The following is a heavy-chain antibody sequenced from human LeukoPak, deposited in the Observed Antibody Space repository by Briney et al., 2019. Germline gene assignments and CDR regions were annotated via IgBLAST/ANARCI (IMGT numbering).Heavy chain of an antibody. Sequence: GASVKVSCKASGYTFTSYGISWVRQAPGQGLEWMGWISAYNGNTNYAQKLQGRVTMTTDTSTSTAYMELSRLRSDDTAVYYCARATLGEEYDYVWGSYRDPYYFDYWGQGTLVTVSS. CDR1: GYTFTSYG. D-gene: IGHD3-16*02. CDR2: ISAYNGNT. CDR3: ARATLGEEYDYVWGSYRDPYYFDY. V-gene: IGHV1-18*01. J-gene: IGHJ4*02.